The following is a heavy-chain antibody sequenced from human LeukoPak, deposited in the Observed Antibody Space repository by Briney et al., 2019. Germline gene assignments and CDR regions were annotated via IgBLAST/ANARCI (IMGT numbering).Heavy chain of an antibody. Sequence: SETLSLTCTVSGYSISSGYYWGWIRQPPGKGLEWIGSIYHSGSTYYNPSLKSRVTISVDTSKNQFSLELSSVTAADTAVYYCITMVRGVIQTWGQGTLVTVSS. CDR1: GYSISSGYY. D-gene: IGHD3-10*01. CDR2: IYHSGST. J-gene: IGHJ5*02. CDR3: ITMVRGVIQT. V-gene: IGHV4-38-2*02.